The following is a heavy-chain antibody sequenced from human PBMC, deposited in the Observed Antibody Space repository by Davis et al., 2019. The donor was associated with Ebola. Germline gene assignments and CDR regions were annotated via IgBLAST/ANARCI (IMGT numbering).Heavy chain of an antibody. Sequence: SETLSLTCTVSGGSISSGDYYWSWIRQPPGKGLEWIGYIYYSGSTYYNPSLKSRLTISIDTSKNQFSLKLTSVTAADTSVYYCATSNWFDPWGQGTLVTVSS. J-gene: IGHJ5*02. V-gene: IGHV4-30-4*01. CDR2: IYYSGST. CDR1: GGSISSGDYY. CDR3: ATSNWFDP.